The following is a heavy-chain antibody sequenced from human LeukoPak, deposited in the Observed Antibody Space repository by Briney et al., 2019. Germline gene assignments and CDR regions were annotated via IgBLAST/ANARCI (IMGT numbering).Heavy chain of an antibody. V-gene: IGHV4-39*01. Sequence: SETLSLTCTVSGGSISSSSYYWGWIRQPPGKGLEWIGSLYYSGSTYCNPSLKSRVTISVDTSKNQFSLKLSSVTAADTAVYYCARRRVGYYDSSGTAWYFDYWGQGTLVTVSS. CDR2: LYYSGST. J-gene: IGHJ4*02. D-gene: IGHD3-22*01. CDR1: GGSISSSSYY. CDR3: ARRRVGYYDSSGTAWYFDY.